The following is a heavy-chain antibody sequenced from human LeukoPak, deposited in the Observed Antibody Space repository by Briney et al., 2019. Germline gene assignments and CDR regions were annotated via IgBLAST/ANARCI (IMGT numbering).Heavy chain of an antibody. V-gene: IGHV1-2*06. CDR1: GYTFTGYY. CDR3: ARDRFNAAGGAYYYMDV. Sequence: ASVKVSCKASGYTFTGYYMHWVPQAPGQGLEWMGRINPNSGGTNYAQKFQGRVTMTRDTSISTAYMELSRLRSDDTAVYYCARDRFNAAGGAYYYMDVWGKGTTVTVSS. J-gene: IGHJ6*03. CDR2: INPNSGGT. D-gene: IGHD3-16*01.